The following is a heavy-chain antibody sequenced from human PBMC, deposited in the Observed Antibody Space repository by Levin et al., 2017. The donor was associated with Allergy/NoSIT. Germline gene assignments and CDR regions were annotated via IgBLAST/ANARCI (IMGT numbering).Heavy chain of an antibody. Sequence: GESLKISCAASGFTFSDYYMSWIRQAPGKGLEWVSYISSSSSYTNYADSVKGRFTISRDNAKNSLYLQMNSLRAEDTAVYYCASGGFRTGSNYWGQGTLVTVSS. V-gene: IGHV3-11*03. CDR2: ISSSSSYT. J-gene: IGHJ4*02. CDR1: GFTFSDYY. CDR3: ASGGFRTGSNY. D-gene: IGHD1-14*01.